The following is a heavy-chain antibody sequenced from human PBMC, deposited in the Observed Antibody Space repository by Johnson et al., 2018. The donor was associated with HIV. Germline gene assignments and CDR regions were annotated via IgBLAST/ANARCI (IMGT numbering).Heavy chain of an antibody. Sequence: EVQLVESGGGLVQPGGSLRLSCAASGFTVSSNYMTWVRQAPGKGLEWVSVIFSGGTTYYADSVKGRFIISRDNSKNTLYLQMNSLRAEDTAVYYCARVCRDGYTCDAFDIWGQGTMVTVSS. CDR3: ARVCRDGYTCDAFDI. CDR2: IFSGGTT. V-gene: IGHV3-66*01. D-gene: IGHD5-24*01. CDR1: GFTVSSNY. J-gene: IGHJ3*02.